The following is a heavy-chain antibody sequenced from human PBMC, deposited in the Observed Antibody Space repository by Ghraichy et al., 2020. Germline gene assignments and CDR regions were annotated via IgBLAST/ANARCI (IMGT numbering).Heavy chain of an antibody. CDR3: AKDWNLVDTAMGEFDY. J-gene: IGHJ4*02. CDR1: GFTFSSYG. D-gene: IGHD5-18*01. CDR2: ISYDGSNK. V-gene: IGHV3-30*18. Sequence: GESLNISCAASGFTFSSYGMHWVRQAPGKGLEWVAVISYDGSNKYYADSVKGRFTISRDNSKNTLYLQMNSLRAEDTAVYYCAKDWNLVDTAMGEFDYWGQGTLVTVSS.